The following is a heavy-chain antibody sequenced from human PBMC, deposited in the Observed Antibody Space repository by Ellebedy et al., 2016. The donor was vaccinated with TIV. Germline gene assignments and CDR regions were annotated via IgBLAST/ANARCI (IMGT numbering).Heavy chain of an antibody. CDR1: GYAFTTYY. CDR3: ARDTAAANEETENWFDP. CDR2: INPSSGTT. D-gene: IGHD6-13*01. Sequence: AASVKVSCKASGYAFTTYYMHWVRQAPGQGLQWMGIINPSSGTTSYAQKFQGRVTMTRDTSTSTVYMELSSLRAEDTAVYYCARDTAAANEETENWFDPWGQGTLVTVSS. J-gene: IGHJ5*02. V-gene: IGHV1-46*01.